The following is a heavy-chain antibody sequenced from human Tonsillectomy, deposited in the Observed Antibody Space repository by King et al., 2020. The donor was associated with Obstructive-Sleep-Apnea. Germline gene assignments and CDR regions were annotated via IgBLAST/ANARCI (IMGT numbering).Heavy chain of an antibody. V-gene: IGHV3-7*01. J-gene: IGHJ6*02. CDR2: IKQDGSET. Sequence: VQLVESGGGLVQPGGSLRLSCAASGFGLSTYWMCWVRQAPGKGLEWVANIKQDGSETHFLDSVKGRFTISRDNAMDSLYLQMNSLRVEDTAVYYCAREKEQWVVFDGMDVWGQGTTVTVSS. D-gene: IGHD6-19*01. CDR3: AREKEQWVVFDGMDV. CDR1: GFGLSTYW.